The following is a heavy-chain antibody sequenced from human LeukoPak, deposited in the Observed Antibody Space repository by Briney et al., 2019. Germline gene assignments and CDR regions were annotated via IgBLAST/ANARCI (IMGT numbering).Heavy chain of an antibody. CDR2: ISSSGSTI. Sequence: PGGSLRLSCAASGFTFSSYEMNWVRQAPGKGLEWVSYISSSGSTIYYTDSVKGRFTISRDNAKNSLFLQMNSLRDEDTAVYYCARDSRGYGRFDDWGQGTLVTVSS. D-gene: IGHD6-25*01. J-gene: IGHJ4*02. CDR1: GFTFSSYE. CDR3: ARDSRGYGRFDD. V-gene: IGHV3-48*03.